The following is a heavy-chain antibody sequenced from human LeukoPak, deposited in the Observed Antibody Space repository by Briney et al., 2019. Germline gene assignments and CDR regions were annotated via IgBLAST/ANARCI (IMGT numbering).Heavy chain of an antibody. J-gene: IGHJ4*02. CDR3: AKDYWDSSGYYDY. V-gene: IGHV3-23*01. Sequence: VGSLRLSCAASGFTFSSYAMSWVRQAPGKGLEWVSAISGSGGSTYYADSVKGRFTISRDNSKNTLYLQMNSLRAEDTAVYYRAKDYWDSSGYYDYWGQGTLVTVSS. CDR1: GFTFSSYA. CDR2: ISGSGGST. D-gene: IGHD3-22*01.